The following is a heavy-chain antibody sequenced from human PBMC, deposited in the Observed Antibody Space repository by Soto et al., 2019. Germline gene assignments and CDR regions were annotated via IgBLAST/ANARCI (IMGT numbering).Heavy chain of an antibody. Sequence: QVQLVQSGAEVKKPGSSVKVSCKASGGTFSSYTISWVRQAPGQGLDWMGRIIPILGIANYAQKFQGRVTITADKSTSTPYMELSSLRSEDTAVYYCARDPPLAYWGQGTLVTVSS. CDR3: ARDPPLAY. V-gene: IGHV1-69*08. CDR2: IIPILGIA. CDR1: GGTFSSYT. D-gene: IGHD3-3*02. J-gene: IGHJ4*02.